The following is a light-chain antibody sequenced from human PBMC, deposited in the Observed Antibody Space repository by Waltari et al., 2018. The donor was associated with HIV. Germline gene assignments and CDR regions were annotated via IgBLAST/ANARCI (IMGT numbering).Light chain of an antibody. V-gene: IGLV1-44*01. J-gene: IGLJ3*02. CDR2: NNN. CDR1: RSNIGSDA. CDR3: ATWDHRLNGWV. Sequence: QAVLTQPPSAPGTPGPRITISCSGSRSNIGSDAVNWYQQLPGTAPKLLIYNNNQRPSGVPDRFSASKSGTSAYLAISGLQSEDEADYYCATWDHRLNGWVFGGGTKLTVL.